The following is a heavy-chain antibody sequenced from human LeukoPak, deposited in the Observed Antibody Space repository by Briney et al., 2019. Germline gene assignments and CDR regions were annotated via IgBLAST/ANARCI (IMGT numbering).Heavy chain of an antibody. V-gene: IGHV4-39*01. CDR3: ARRKHPSWVAGGPQFDY. D-gene: IGHD6-19*01. CDR1: GGSISSSSSY. CDR2: IYYSGST. Sequence: SETLCLTCTVSGGSISSSSSYWGWIRQPPGKGLGWIGSIYYSGSTYYNPSLKSRVTISVDTSKNQFSLRMSSVTAADTAVYYCARRKHPSWVAGGPQFDYWGQGTLVTVSS. J-gene: IGHJ4*02.